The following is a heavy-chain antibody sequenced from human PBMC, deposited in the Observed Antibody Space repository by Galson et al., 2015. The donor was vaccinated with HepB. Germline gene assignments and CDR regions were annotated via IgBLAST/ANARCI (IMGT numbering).Heavy chain of an antibody. CDR2: IQDRGST. Sequence: SETLSLTCTVSDGSFSDYHWSWIRQIPGKGLEWLGHIQDRGSTSYNPSLKSRVNISMDTSRNHFSLKLSSVTAADTAVYYCAREAYSSGWHGDFDHWGQGTLVTVSS. V-gene: IGHV4-59*01. D-gene: IGHD6-19*01. J-gene: IGHJ4*02. CDR3: AREAYSSGWHGDFDH. CDR1: DGSFSDYH.